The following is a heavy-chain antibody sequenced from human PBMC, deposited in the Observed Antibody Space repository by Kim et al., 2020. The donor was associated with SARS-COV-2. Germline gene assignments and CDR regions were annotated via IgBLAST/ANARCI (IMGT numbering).Heavy chain of an antibody. CDR2: IYSGGST. CDR3: AGDLVVGQLDD. V-gene: IGHV3-66*01. Sequence: GGSLRLSCAASGYTFSSYYMSWVRQAPGKGLEWVAVIYSGGSTYYEEDFENGFIISSGNSKNTSYLQLNSLRAADTTANYCAGDLVVGQLDDGRQG. J-gene: IGHJ4*02. CDR1: GYTFSSYY. D-gene: IGHD3-10*01.